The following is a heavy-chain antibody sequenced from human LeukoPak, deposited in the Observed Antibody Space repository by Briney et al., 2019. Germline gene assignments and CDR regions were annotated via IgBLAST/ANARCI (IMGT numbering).Heavy chain of an antibody. D-gene: IGHD5-18*01. CDR2: IYSGGST. V-gene: IGHV3-66*01. Sequence: GGSLRLSCAASGFTVSSNYMSWVRQAPGKGLEWVSVIYSGGSTYYADSVKGRFTISRDNSKNTLYLQMNSLRAEDTAVYYCARDPGGSYGYGGFDYWGQGTLVTVSP. CDR1: GFTVSSNY. CDR3: ARDPGGSYGYGGFDY. J-gene: IGHJ4*02.